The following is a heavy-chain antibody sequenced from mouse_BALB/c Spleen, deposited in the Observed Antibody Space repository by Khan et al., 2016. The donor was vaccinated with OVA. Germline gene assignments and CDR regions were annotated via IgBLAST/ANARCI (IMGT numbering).Heavy chain of an antibody. CDR3: ARPSTTAYDYGMDY. V-gene: IGHV5-12-2*01. CDR1: GFTFSSYT. Sequence: EVELVESGGDLVQPGGSLKLSCAASGFTFSSYTMSWVRQTPEKRLEWVAFISNGGGSTYYPDTVKGRFTISRDNAKNTLYLQMNSLKSEDTAMYYCARPSTTAYDYGMDYWGQGTSVTVSS. CDR2: ISNGGGST. D-gene: IGHD1-2*01. J-gene: IGHJ4*01.